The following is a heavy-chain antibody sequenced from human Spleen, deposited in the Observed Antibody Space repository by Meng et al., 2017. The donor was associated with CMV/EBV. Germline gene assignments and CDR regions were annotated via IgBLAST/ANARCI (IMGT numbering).Heavy chain of an antibody. CDR1: GFTFSDYY. J-gene: IGHJ6*02. Sequence: GESLKISCAASGFTFSDYYMSWIRQAPGKGLEWVSYISSSGSTIYYADSVKGRFTISRDNAKNSLYLQMNSLRAEDTAVYYCASAADQLSYYYYGMDVWGQGTLVTVSS. D-gene: IGHD2-2*01. CDR2: ISSSGSTI. V-gene: IGHV3-11*01. CDR3: ASAADQLSYYYYGMDV.